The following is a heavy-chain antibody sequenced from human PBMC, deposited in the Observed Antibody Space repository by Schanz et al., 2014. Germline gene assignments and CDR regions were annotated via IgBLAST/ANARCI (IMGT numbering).Heavy chain of an antibody. D-gene: IGHD6-13*01. V-gene: IGHV1-2*06. CDR3: ARDGHSSIWDSYYFYGLDV. CDR1: GYTFTGYS. J-gene: IGHJ6*02. CDR2: INPNSGGT. Sequence: QVQLVQSGADVKKPGASVKVSCKASGYTFTGYSMHSVRQAPGQGLEWMGRINPNSGGTNYAENFQGRVTMTRDTSTSTVYMELSRLTSDDTALYYCARDGHSSIWDSYYFYGLDVWGQGTTVTVSS.